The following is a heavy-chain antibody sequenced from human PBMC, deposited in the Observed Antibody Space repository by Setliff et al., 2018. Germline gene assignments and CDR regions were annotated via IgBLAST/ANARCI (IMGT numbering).Heavy chain of an antibody. D-gene: IGHD5-12*01. J-gene: IGHJ4*02. CDR3: ARAGGYDFHHLDY. Sequence: GGSLRLSCAASGFTFTSYAMTWVRQAPGKGLEWVSSISFSSSSISYASSVKGRFTISRDSAKNSLFLQMKSLRAEDTAVYYCARAGGYDFHHLDYWGQGILVTVSS. CDR2: ISFSSSSI. V-gene: IGHV3-21*01. CDR1: GFTFTSYA.